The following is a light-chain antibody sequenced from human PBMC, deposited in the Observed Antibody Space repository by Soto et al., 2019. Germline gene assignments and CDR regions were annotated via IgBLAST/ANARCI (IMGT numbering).Light chain of an antibody. CDR1: TGPVTSDYY. Sequence: QAVVTQEPSLTVSPGGTVTLTCASSTGPVTSDYYPNWFQQKPGQAPRALIYSTTKKHSWTPARFSGSLLGGKAALTLSGVQPEDEADYYCAAWDDILNGYVFGGGTKVTVL. CDR2: STT. J-gene: IGLJ1*01. V-gene: IGLV7-43*01. CDR3: AAWDDILNGYV.